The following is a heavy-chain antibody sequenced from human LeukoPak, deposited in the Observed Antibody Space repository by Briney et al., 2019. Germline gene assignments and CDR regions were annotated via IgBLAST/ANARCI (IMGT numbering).Heavy chain of an antibody. D-gene: IGHD1-1*01. CDR2: ISAYNGNT. J-gene: IGHJ3*02. Sequence: ASVKVSCKASVYTFTSYGISWVRQAPGQGLEWMGWISAYNGNTNYAQKLQGRVTMTTDTSTSTAYMELRSLRSDDTAVYYCARVFTGTTEDAFDIWGQGTMVTVSS. CDR3: ARVFTGTTEDAFDI. V-gene: IGHV1-18*01. CDR1: VYTFTSYG.